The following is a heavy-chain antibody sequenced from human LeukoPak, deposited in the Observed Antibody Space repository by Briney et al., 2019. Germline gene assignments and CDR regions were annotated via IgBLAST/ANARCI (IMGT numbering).Heavy chain of an antibody. CDR3: AIRGSPMVRNY. CDR2: ISTSSSYI. CDR1: GFTFNRYN. V-gene: IGHV3-21*01. J-gene: IGHJ4*02. Sequence: GGSLRLSCAASGFTFNRYNMNWVRRAPGKGLEWVSSISTSSSYIYYADSVRGRFTISRDNAKNSLYLQMSSLRAEDTALYYCAIRGSPMVRNYWGQGTLVTVSS. D-gene: IGHD3-10*01.